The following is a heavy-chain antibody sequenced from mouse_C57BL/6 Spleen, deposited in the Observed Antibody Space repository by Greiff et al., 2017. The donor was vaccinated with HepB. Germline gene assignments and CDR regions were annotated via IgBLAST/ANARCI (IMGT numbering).Heavy chain of an antibody. CDR2: ISDGGSYT. Sequence: EVKLVESGGGLVKPGGSLKLSCAASGFTFSSYAMSWVRQTPEKRLEWVATISDGGSYTYYPDNVKGRFTISRDNAKNNLYLQMSHLKSEDTAMYYCARDRGTTVVDYYAMDYWGQGTSVTVSS. CDR3: ARDRGTTVVDYYAMDY. CDR1: GFTFSSYA. J-gene: IGHJ4*01. V-gene: IGHV5-4*01. D-gene: IGHD1-1*01.